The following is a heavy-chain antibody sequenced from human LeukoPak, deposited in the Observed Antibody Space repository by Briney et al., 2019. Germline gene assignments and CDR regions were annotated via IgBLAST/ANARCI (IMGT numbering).Heavy chain of an antibody. Sequence: GGSLRLSCAASGFTVSSNYMNWVRQAPGKGLEWVSLIYSGGSTYYADSVMGRFTISGDNSKSTLYLQMNSLRAEDTAVYYCARGDNSLFDYWGQGTLVTVSS. CDR1: GFTVSSNY. J-gene: IGHJ4*02. V-gene: IGHV3-53*01. CDR2: IYSGGST. CDR3: ARGDNSLFDY. D-gene: IGHD4-23*01.